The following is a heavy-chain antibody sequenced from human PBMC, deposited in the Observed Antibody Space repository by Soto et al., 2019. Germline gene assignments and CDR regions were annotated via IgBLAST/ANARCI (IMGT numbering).Heavy chain of an antibody. J-gene: IGHJ6*02. V-gene: IGHV1-18*01. CDR3: AREGPRPYYYYGMDV. CDR2: ISTYNGDA. D-gene: IGHD6-6*01. Sequence: QAQLEQSGAEVKKPGASVKVSRKSSGYTFSTSGISWVRQAPGQGLEWMGWISTYNGDANYAQRFQGRVTMTTDTSTSTTFMELRSLRSDDTAVYCCAREGPRPYYYYGMDVWGQGTTVTVSS. CDR1: GYTFSTSG.